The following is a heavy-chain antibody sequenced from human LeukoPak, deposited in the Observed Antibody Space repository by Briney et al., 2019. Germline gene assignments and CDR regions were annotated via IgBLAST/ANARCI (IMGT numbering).Heavy chain of an antibody. J-gene: IGHJ4*02. Sequence: ASVKVSCKASGYTFTGYYMHWVRQAPGQGVELIGWIKPNSGGTNYAQKFQGRVTMTRDTSISTAYMELSRLRSDDTAVYYCARDRQWLSNWGQGTLVTVSS. CDR2: IKPNSGGT. D-gene: IGHD6-19*01. CDR3: ARDRQWLSN. V-gene: IGHV1-2*02. CDR1: GYTFTGYY.